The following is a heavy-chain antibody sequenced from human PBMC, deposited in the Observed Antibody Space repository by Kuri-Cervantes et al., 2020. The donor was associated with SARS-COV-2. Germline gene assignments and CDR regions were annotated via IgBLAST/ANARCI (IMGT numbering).Heavy chain of an antibody. D-gene: IGHD6-6*01. CDR3: ARDGAARRLYMDV. CDR2: ISSSSSYI. V-gene: IGHV3-21*01. Sequence: GGSLGLSCAASGFTFSSYSMNWVRQAPGKGLEWVSSISSSSSYIYYADSVKGRFTISRDNAKNSLYLQMNSLRAEDTAVYYCARDGAARRLYMDVWGKGTTVTVSS. J-gene: IGHJ6*03. CDR1: GFTFSSYS.